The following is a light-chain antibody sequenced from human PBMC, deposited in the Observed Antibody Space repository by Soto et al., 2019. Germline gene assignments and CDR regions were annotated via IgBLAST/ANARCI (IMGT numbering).Light chain of an antibody. CDR2: DVT. Sequence: QSVLTQPASVSGSPGQSITISCTGTCSDVGGYDYVSWYQQHPGKAPKLMIYDVTNRPSGVSNRFSGSKSGNTASLTISGLQAEDEADYYCISYASINTYVFGTGTKLTVL. V-gene: IGLV2-14*01. CDR1: CSDVGGYDY. CDR3: ISYASINTYV. J-gene: IGLJ1*01.